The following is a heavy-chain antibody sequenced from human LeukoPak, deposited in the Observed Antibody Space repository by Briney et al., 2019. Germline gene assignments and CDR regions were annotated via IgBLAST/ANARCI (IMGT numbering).Heavy chain of an antibody. CDR2: IYYSGST. CDR1: GGSISNHY. J-gene: IGHJ4*02. CDR3: ARVGSHAMVLEY. V-gene: IGHV4-59*08. D-gene: IGHD5-18*01. Sequence: PSETLSLTCTVSGGSISNHYWSWIRQPPGKGLEWIGYIYYSGSTNYNPSLKSRVIISVDTFKNQFSLKLSSVTAADTAVYYCARVGSHAMVLEYWGQGTLVTVTS.